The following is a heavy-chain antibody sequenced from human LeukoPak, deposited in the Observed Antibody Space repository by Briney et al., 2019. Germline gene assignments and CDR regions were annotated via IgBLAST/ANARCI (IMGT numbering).Heavy chain of an antibody. CDR1: GFTFSSYE. CDR2: FSSSGSTI. V-gene: IGHV3-48*03. Sequence: PGGSLRLPCAASGFTFSSYEMNWVRQAPGKGLGGVSYFSSSGSTIYSADTVKGRFTISRDNAKNSLYLQMNSLRAEDTAVYYCAMQCLDYWGQGTLVTVSS. J-gene: IGHJ4*02. CDR3: AMQCLDY. D-gene: IGHD6-19*01.